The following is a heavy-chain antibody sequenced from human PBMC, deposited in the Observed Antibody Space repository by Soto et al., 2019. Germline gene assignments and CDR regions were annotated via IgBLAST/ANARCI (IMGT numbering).Heavy chain of an antibody. Sequence: PSETLSLTCTVSGGSISDDSYWSWIRQTPGKGLEWIGYIYHTGNTSYNPSLRSRVSISVDKSKSQFSLKLISVTAADTAVYFCARDEYQLLSSVSWFDSWGQGTLVTVSS. J-gene: IGHJ5*01. CDR3: ARDEYQLLSSVSWFDS. V-gene: IGHV4-30-4*01. CDR2: IYHTGNT. D-gene: IGHD2-2*01. CDR1: GGSISDDSY.